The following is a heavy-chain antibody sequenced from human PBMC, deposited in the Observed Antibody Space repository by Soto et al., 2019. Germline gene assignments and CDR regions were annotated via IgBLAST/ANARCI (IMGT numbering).Heavy chain of an antibody. D-gene: IGHD3-16*01. J-gene: IGHJ5*02. V-gene: IGHV4-31*03. CDR2: IYYSGST. Sequence: QVQLQESGPGLVKPSQTLSLTCTVSGGSISSGGYYWSWLRPHPGKGLEWIGYIYYSGSTYYNLSLKRRVTISVDTSKNQFPLKRSSVTAADTAVEYCVRVGGINGFDPWGQGTLVTVSS. CDR3: VRVGGINGFDP. CDR1: GGSISSGGYY.